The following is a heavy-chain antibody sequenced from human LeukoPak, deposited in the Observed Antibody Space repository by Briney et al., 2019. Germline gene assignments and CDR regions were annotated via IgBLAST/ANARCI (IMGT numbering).Heavy chain of an antibody. Sequence: GSSVKVSCKASGGTFSSYTISWVRQAPGQGLEWMGRIIPILGIANYAQKFQGRVTITADESTSTAYMELSSLRSEDTAVYYCARDLGGCWFDPWGQGTLVTVSS. V-gene: IGHV1-69*04. CDR2: IIPILGIA. CDR1: GGTFSSYT. J-gene: IGHJ5*02. CDR3: ARDLGGCWFDP.